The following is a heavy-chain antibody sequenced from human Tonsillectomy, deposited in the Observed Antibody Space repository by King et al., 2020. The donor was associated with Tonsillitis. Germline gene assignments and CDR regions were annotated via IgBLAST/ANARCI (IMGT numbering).Heavy chain of an antibody. V-gene: IGHV3-21*01. Sequence: VQLVESGGGLVKPGGSLRLSCAASGFTFSSYSMNWVRQAPGKGLEWVSSISSSSSYIYYADSVKGRFTISRDNAKNSLYLQMNSLRAEDTAVYYCARKAIGYCSSTSCPDYAFDIWGQGTMVTVSS. CDR2: ISSSSSYI. D-gene: IGHD2-2*01. CDR1: GFTFSSYS. J-gene: IGHJ3*02. CDR3: ARKAIGYCSSTSCPDYAFDI.